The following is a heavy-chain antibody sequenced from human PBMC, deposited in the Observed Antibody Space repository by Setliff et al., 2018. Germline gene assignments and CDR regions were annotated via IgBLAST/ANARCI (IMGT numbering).Heavy chain of an antibody. V-gene: IGHV3-53*01. Sequence: GGSLRLSCAASGFVVTNSEMSWVRQAPGKGLEWVSVTYSSGATNYADSVKGRFTISRDNSQNTLYLQMNSLRAEDTAVYYCAKDRPQGVNGRSLDYWGRGALVTVSS. J-gene: IGHJ4*02. CDR3: AKDRPQGVNGRSLDY. CDR1: GFVVTNSE. D-gene: IGHD3-10*01. CDR2: TYSSGAT.